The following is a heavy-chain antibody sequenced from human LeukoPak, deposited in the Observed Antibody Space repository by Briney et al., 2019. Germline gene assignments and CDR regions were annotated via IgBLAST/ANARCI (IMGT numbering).Heavy chain of an antibody. D-gene: IGHD3-10*01. V-gene: IGHV3-23*01. Sequence: GGSLRLSCAASRFTFSSYTMSWVRQAPGRGLEWVSAISGSGGSTYYADSVKGRFTISRDHFKHTLYLQMNILRAKDTAVYYCARSGSGSYFLDYWGEGTLVTVSS. CDR2: ISGSGGST. CDR3: ARSGSGSYFLDY. CDR1: RFTFSSYT. J-gene: IGHJ4*02.